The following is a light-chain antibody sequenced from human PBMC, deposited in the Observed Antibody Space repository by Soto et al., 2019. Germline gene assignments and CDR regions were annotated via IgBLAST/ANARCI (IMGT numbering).Light chain of an antibody. Sequence: EVVMTQSPATLSVSPGERATLSCRASQSVSSNFVAWYQQKPGQAPRLLIYGVSIRATGIPARFSGSGAGTEFTLTSSSQQSEDFAVYYCQQYSAWPLTFGGGTKVEI. CDR1: QSVSSN. V-gene: IGKV3-15*01. CDR3: QQYSAWPLT. J-gene: IGKJ4*01. CDR2: GVS.